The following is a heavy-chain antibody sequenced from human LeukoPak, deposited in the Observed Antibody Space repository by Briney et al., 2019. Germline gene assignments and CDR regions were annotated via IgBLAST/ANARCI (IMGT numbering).Heavy chain of an antibody. CDR3: ARDLSYGVDY. J-gene: IGHJ4*02. CDR2: IYSGGST. CDR1: GFTVSSNC. Sequence: GGSLRLSCAASGFTVSSNCMSWVRQAPGKGLEWVSVIYSGGSTYYADSVKGRFTISRDNSQNTLYLQMNSLRAEDTAVYYCARDLSYGVDYWGQGTLVTVSS. V-gene: IGHV3-66*02. D-gene: IGHD5-18*01.